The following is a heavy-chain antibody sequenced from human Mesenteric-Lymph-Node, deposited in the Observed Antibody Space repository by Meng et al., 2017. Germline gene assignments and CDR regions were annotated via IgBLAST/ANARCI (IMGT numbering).Heavy chain of an antibody. D-gene: IGHD3-22*01. CDR3: ARADYSDSSGYYYPGAPYYFDY. V-gene: IGHV4-4*07. CDR2: MSTNGNT. Sequence: SETLSLTCTVSGDSISTFYWSCVRHSAGKGLEWIGRMSTNGNTYYNPSLKSRVAMSVDTSKNQFSLELRSVTAANTAVYYCARADYSDSSGYYYPGAPYYFDYWGQGTLVTVSS. CDR1: GDSISTFY. J-gene: IGHJ4*02.